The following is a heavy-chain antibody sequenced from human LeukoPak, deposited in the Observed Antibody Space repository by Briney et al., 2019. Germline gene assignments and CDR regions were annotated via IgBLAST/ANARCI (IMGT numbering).Heavy chain of an antibody. J-gene: IGHJ4*02. Sequence: GGSLRLSCAGSGFPFSDHYMDWVRQAPGKGLEWVGRSRNKARSYTTDYAASVKGRFTISRDGSKNSVFLQMNSLKTEDTAVYYCARTYYDGLTGIRDFDYWGQGTLVTVSS. V-gene: IGHV3-72*01. D-gene: IGHD3-9*01. CDR1: GFPFSDHY. CDR3: ARTYYDGLTGIRDFDY. CDR2: SRNKARSYTT.